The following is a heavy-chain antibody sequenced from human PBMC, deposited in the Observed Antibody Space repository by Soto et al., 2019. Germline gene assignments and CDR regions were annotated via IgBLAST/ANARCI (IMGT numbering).Heavy chain of an antibody. CDR1: GFTFSSYG. D-gene: IGHD1-1*01. V-gene: IGHV3-30*18. CDR3: AKDLDFSWNPTFDY. J-gene: IGHJ4*02. Sequence: GGSLRLSCAASGFTFSSYGMHWVRQAPGKGLEWVAVISYDGSNKYYADSVKGRFTISRDNSKNTLYLQMNSLRAEDTAVYYCAKDLDFSWNPTFDYWGQGTLVTVSS. CDR2: ISYDGSNK.